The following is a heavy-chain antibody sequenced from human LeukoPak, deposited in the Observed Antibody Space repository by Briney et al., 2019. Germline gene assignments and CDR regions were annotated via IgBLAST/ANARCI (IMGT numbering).Heavy chain of an antibody. Sequence: GGSLRLSCAASGFTCSDYYMAWIRQAPGKGLEWISYISSSGYTTYDADSVKGRFTISRDNAQNYLYLQMNSLRVEDTAVYFCARETAYNRLDYWGQGTLVTVSS. J-gene: IGHJ4*02. CDR3: ARETAYNRLDY. CDR2: ISSSGYTT. CDR1: GFTCSDYY. D-gene: IGHD1-1*01. V-gene: IGHV3-11*04.